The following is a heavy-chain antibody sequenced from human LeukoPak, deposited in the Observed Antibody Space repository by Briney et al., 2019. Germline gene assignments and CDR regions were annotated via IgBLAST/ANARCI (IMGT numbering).Heavy chain of an antibody. Sequence: GGSLRLSCAASGLIFKNYAMSWVRQAPGKGLEWVSGVSGTGDSTYYADSVKGRLTISRDNSKNTLYLQVNSLRAEDTAVYYCAKSRDGYNYPVYSDFWGQGTLVSVSS. V-gene: IGHV3-23*01. CDR3: AKSRDGYNYPVYSDF. CDR1: GLIFKNYA. D-gene: IGHD5-24*01. CDR2: VSGTGDST. J-gene: IGHJ4*02.